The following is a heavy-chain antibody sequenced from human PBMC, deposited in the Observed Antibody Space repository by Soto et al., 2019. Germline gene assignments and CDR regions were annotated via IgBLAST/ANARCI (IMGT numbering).Heavy chain of an antibody. Sequence: QMQLLQSGPEVKKPVTSVRVSCKASGFTFGNSAVHWVRQARGQRLEWMGWILVASGGTNYAENLEERVTIARDMSTSTAYTELSRLRSQDTSVYFWAAAITMIYNNAPYAFDRWGPGTLVTVSS. CDR1: GFTFGNSA. D-gene: IGHD3-22*01. J-gene: IGHJ3*02. CDR3: AAAITMIYNNAPYAFDR. V-gene: IGHV1-58*01. CDR2: ILVASGGT.